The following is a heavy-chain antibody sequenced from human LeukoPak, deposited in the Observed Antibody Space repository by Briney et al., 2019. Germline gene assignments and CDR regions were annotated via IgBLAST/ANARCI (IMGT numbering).Heavy chain of an antibody. J-gene: IGHJ4*02. CDR1: GFTFSSYA. Sequence: GGSLRLSCAASGFTFSSYAMHWVRQAPGKGLEWVAVISYDGSNKYYADPVKGRFTISRDNSKNTLYLQMNSLRAEDTAVYYCAKDHYDFWSGYYENYYFDYWGQGTLVTVSS. V-gene: IGHV3-30-3*01. CDR2: ISYDGSNK. CDR3: AKDHYDFWSGYYENYYFDY. D-gene: IGHD3-3*01.